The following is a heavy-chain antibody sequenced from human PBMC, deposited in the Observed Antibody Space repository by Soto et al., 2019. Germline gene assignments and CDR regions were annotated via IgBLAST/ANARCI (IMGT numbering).Heavy chain of an antibody. Sequence: SDTLSLTCTVSCGSIISGGYYWCWIRQHPGKGVEWIGYIYYSGSTYHNPSLKSRATISVDPSKNQLPLKLSSVTAADTAVHYCATNGDYYDRSGPKYFPHWGQGTLVTVSS. CDR3: ATNGDYYDRSGPKYFPH. CDR1: CGSIISGGYY. J-gene: IGHJ1*01. CDR2: IYYSGST. D-gene: IGHD3-22*01. V-gene: IGHV4-31*03.